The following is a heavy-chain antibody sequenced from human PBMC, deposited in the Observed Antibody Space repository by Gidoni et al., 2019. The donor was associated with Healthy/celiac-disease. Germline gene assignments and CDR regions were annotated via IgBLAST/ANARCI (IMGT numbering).Heavy chain of an antibody. J-gene: IGHJ3*02. CDR2: IIPIFGTA. CDR1: GGTFSSYA. Sequence: QVQLVQSGAEVKKPGSSVKVSCKASGGTFSSYAISWVRQAPGQGLEWMGGIIPIFGTANYAQKFQGRVTITADKSTSTAYMELSSLRSEDTAVYYCARDVHMGVVVPAAKGADAFDIWGQGTMVTVSS. V-gene: IGHV1-69*06. D-gene: IGHD2-2*01. CDR3: ARDVHMGVVVPAAKGADAFDI.